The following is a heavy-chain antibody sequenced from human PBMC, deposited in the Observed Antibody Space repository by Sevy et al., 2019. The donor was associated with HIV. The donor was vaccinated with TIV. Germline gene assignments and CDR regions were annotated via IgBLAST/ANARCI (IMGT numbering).Heavy chain of an antibody. D-gene: IGHD2-15*01. CDR2: IYPGDSDT. V-gene: IGHV5-51*01. CDR3: ARVVGVQGVLPNFDY. Sequence: GESLKISCKGSGYSFTSYWIGWVRQMPGKGLEWMRVIYPGDSDTRYSPSFHGQVTTSADKSISTAYLQWRSLKASDTAMYYCARVVGVQGVLPNFDYWGQGTLVTVSS. J-gene: IGHJ4*02. CDR1: GYSFTSYW.